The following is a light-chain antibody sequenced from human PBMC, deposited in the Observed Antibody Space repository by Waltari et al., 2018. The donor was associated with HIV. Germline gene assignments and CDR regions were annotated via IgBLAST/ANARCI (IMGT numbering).Light chain of an antibody. J-gene: IGKJ3*01. V-gene: IGKV1-39*01. Sequence: DIQMTQSPSSLAASVGDSVTIPCRASQSISTFLNWYQHKPGKAPKLLIYAASTLQSGVPSRFSGSGSGTDFTLTISRLEPEDFAVYYCQQYGSSPFAFGPGTKVEIK. CDR3: QQYGSSPFA. CDR1: QSISTF. CDR2: AAS.